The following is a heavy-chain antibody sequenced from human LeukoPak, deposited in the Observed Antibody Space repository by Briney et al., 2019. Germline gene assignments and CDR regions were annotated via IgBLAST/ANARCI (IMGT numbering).Heavy chain of an antibody. D-gene: IGHD5-24*01. J-gene: IGHJ4*02. CDR1: GFTFSSYG. CDR2: ISSSSSYI. Sequence: PGGSLRLSCAASGFTFSSYGMNWVRQAPGKGLEWVSSISSSSSYIYYADSVKGRFTISRDNAKNSLYLQMNSLRAEDTAVYYCARARRDGYNEDYWGQGTLVTVSS. V-gene: IGHV3-21*01. CDR3: ARARRDGYNEDY.